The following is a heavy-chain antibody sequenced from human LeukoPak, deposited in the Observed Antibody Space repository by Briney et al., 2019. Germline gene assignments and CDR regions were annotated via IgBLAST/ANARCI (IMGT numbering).Heavy chain of an antibody. Sequence: SETLSLTCTVSGGSISSSSYYWGWIRQPPGEGLEWIGSIYYSGSTYYNPSLKSRVTISVDTSKNQFSLKLSSVTAADTAVYYCARGECGSSTSCYSWFDPWGQGTLVTVSS. CDR2: IYYSGST. CDR1: GGSISSSSYY. V-gene: IGHV4-39*07. CDR3: ARGECGSSTSCYSWFDP. D-gene: IGHD2-2*01. J-gene: IGHJ5*02.